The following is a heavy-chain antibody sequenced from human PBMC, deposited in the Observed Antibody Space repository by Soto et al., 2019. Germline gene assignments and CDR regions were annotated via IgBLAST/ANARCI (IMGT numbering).Heavy chain of an antibody. D-gene: IGHD2-2*01. J-gene: IGHJ4*02. CDR3: AKDLGYCSSTSCYATFDH. CDR1: GFTFSSYA. V-gene: IGHV3-23*01. Sequence: GGSLRLSCAASGFTFSSYAMSWVRQAPGKGLEWVSAISGGGGSTYYADSVKGRFTISRDNSKNTLYLQMNSLRAEDTAVYYCAKDLGYCSSTSCYATFDHWGQGTLVTVSS. CDR2: ISGGGGST.